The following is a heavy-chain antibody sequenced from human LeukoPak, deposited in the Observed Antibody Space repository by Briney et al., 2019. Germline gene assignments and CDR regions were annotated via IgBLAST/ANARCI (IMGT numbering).Heavy chain of an antibody. Sequence: SETLSLTCTVSGGSISSSSYYWGWIRQPPGKGLEWIGSIYYSGSTYYNPSLKSRVTISVDTSKNQFSLKLSSVTAADTAVYYCARDQELVDGEVVAATPFDYWGQGTLVTVSS. CDR2: IYYSGST. CDR1: GGSISSSSYY. D-gene: IGHD2-15*01. J-gene: IGHJ4*02. V-gene: IGHV4-39*07. CDR3: ARDQELVDGEVVAATPFDY.